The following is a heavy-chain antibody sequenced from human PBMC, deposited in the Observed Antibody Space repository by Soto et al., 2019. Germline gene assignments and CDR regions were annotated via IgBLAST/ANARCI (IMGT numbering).Heavy chain of an antibody. Sequence: SETLSLTCTVSGGSISSSSYYWGWIRQPPGKGLEWIGSIYYSGSTYYNPSLKSRVTISVDTSKNQFSLKLSSVTAADTAVYYCARPVGGYSYGYPFDYWGQGTLVTVSS. CDR3: ARPVGGYSYGYPFDY. J-gene: IGHJ4*02. V-gene: IGHV4-39*01. CDR2: IYYSGST. CDR1: GGSISSSSYY. D-gene: IGHD5-18*01.